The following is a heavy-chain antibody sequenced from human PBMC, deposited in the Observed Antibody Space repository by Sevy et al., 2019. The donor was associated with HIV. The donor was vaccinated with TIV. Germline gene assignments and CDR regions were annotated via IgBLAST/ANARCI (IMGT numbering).Heavy chain of an antibody. J-gene: IGHJ3*02. Sequence: GSLRLSCAASGFTFSSYSMNWVRQAPGKGLEWVSSISSSSSYIYYADSVKGRFTISRDNAKNSLYLQMNSLRAEDTAVYYCARVGGIQLWSVDAFDIWGQGTMVTVSS. V-gene: IGHV3-21*01. CDR2: ISSSSSYI. CDR3: ARVGGIQLWSVDAFDI. CDR1: GFTFSSYS. D-gene: IGHD5-18*01.